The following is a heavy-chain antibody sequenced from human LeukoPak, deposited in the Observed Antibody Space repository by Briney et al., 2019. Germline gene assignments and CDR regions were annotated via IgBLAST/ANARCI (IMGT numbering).Heavy chain of an antibody. CDR1: GFTFSSYA. D-gene: IGHD3-16*01. CDR2: INDNGAGT. J-gene: IGHJ6*03. V-gene: IGHV3-23*01. CDR3: AKGLRAGVGPYMGYHYYMDV. Sequence: GGSLRLSCAASGFTFSSYAMSWVRQAPGKGLKWVSTINDNGAGTYYADSVKGRFTISRDNSYNTVSLQMNSLRDEDTGVYFCAKGLRAGVGPYMGYHYYMDVWGKGATVTVSS.